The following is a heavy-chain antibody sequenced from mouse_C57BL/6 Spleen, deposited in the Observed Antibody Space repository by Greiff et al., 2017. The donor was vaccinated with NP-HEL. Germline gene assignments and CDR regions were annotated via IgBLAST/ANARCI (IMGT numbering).Heavy chain of an antibody. D-gene: IGHD2-1*01. Sequence: QVQLKQSGPELVKPGASVKISCKASGYAFSSSWMNWVKQRPGKGLEWIGRIYPGDGDTNYNGKFKGKATLTADKSSSTAYMQLSSLTSEDSAVYFCARDGNYYFDYWGQGTTLTVSS. CDR3: ARDGNYYFDY. CDR1: GYAFSSSW. V-gene: IGHV1-82*01. J-gene: IGHJ2*01. CDR2: IYPGDGDT.